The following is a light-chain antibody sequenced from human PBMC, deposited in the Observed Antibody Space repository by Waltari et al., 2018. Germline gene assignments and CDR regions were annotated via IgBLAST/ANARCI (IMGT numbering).Light chain of an antibody. CDR1: QSVSSS. Sequence: EIVLTQSPATLSLSSGDRAPLPCRASQSVSSSLAWYQQRPGQAPRLLIYDASNRSTGIPARFSGSGSETDFTLTISSLEPEDFAVYYCQQRSSWPLTFGGGTKVEVK. CDR3: QQRSSWPLT. J-gene: IGKJ4*01. CDR2: DAS. V-gene: IGKV3-11*01.